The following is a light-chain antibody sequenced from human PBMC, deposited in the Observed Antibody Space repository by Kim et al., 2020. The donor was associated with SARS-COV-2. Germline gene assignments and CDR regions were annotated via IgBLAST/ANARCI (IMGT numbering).Light chain of an antibody. J-gene: IGLJ7*01. Sequence: GQTVTISCSGSNSNIGGNTVSWYKQVPGTAPKLLIQTTDQLFFGVPARFSGSKSDTSASLAISGLQSEDEAQYYCASWDDMLNGPVFGGGTQLTVL. CDR2: TTD. CDR1: NSNIGGNT. CDR3: ASWDDMLNGPV. V-gene: IGLV1-44*01.